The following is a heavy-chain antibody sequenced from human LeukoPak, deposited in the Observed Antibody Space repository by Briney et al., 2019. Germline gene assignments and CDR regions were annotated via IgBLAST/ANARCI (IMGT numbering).Heavy chain of an antibody. Sequence: GASVKVSCKASGNTFTSYVMNWVRQAPGQGFEWMGWTNINTGNPTYVQGLTGRFVFSLDTSVSTAYLEISNLKAEDTAVYYCAGNDWSDAFDIWGQGTMVTVSS. CDR1: GNTFTSYV. J-gene: IGHJ3*02. D-gene: IGHD3-9*01. CDR3: AGNDWSDAFDI. V-gene: IGHV7-4-1*02. CDR2: TNINTGNP.